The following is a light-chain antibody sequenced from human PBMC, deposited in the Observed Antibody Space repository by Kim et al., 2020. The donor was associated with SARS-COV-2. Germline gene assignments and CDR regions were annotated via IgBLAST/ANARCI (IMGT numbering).Light chain of an antibody. Sequence: QSALTQPASVSGSPGQSITMSCTGTSSDVGGYNHVSWYQQHPGKAPKLMIYDVSNRPSGVSNRFSGSKSGNTASLTISGLQAEDEAYYYCSSYTSRNTYVFGPGTKVTVL. V-gene: IGLV2-14*03. CDR2: DVS. CDR3: SSYTSRNTYV. CDR1: SSDVGGYNH. J-gene: IGLJ1*01.